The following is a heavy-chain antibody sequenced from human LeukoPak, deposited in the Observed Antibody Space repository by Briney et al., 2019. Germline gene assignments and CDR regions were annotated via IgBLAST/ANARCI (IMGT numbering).Heavy chain of an antibody. CDR3: ARAGRLYYGGNSEVLHLQH. CDR2: INPNSGGT. V-gene: IGHV1-2*02. Sequence: ASVKASCKASGYTFTGYYMHWVRQAPGQGLEWMGWINPNSGGTNYAQKFQGRVTMTRDTSISTAYMELSRLRSDDTAVYYCARAGRLYYGGNSEVLHLQHWGQGTLVTVSS. J-gene: IGHJ1*01. CDR1: GYTFTGYY. D-gene: IGHD4-23*01.